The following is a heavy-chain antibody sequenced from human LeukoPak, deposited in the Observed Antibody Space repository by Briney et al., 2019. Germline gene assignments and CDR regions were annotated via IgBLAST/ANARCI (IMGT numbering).Heavy chain of an antibody. CDR3: SKARVVCNWNHAYYFDY. D-gene: IGHD1-14*01. Sequence: GGALRLSCAPSLFSLSSHDMHWVRQAPGTGREWVAFIRYDGSNKYYADSVQGRVTISRDNSKSTPHLHMNSLRAEDTAVYYCSKARVVCNWNHAYYFDYGGQGTLLILSS. CDR1: LFSLSSHD. CDR2: IRYDGSNK. V-gene: IGHV3-30*02. J-gene: IGHJ4*02.